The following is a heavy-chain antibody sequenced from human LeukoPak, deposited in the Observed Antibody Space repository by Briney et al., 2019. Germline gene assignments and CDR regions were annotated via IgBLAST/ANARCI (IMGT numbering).Heavy chain of an antibody. CDR3: ARAASIAAAGTTRNYYYYGMDV. J-gene: IGHJ6*02. V-gene: IGHV4-59*01. D-gene: IGHD6-13*01. CDR2: IYNSGST. CDR1: GFTFSSYA. Sequence: GSLRLSCAASGFTFSSYAMFWVRQPPGKGLEWIGYIYNSGSTNYNPSLKSRVTISVDTSKNQFSLKLSSVTAADTAVYYCARAASIAAAGTTRNYYYYGMDVWGQGTAVTVSS.